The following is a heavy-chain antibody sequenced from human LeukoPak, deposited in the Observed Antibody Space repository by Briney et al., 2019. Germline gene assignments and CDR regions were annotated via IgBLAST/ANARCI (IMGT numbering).Heavy chain of an antibody. CDR2: INPSGGST. CDR3: ARDRGVVGAVDY. J-gene: IGHJ4*02. Sequence: GASVKVSCKASGYTFTGYYLHWVRQAPGQGLEWMGIINPSGGSTSYAQKFQGRVTMTRDTSTSTVYMELSSLRSEDTAVYYCARDRGVVGAVDYWGQGTLVTVSS. V-gene: IGHV1-46*01. D-gene: IGHD1-26*01. CDR1: GYTFTGYY.